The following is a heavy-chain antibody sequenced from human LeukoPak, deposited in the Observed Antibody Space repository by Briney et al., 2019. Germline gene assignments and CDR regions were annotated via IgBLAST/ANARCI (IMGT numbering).Heavy chain of an antibody. D-gene: IGHD4/OR15-4a*01. V-gene: IGHV3-21*01. CDR2: ISSSSSYI. CDR1: GFSFSSYS. J-gene: IGHJ4*02. CDR3: ARGSRLGLSFIDY. Sequence: GGSLRLSCAASGFSFSSYSMNWVRQAPGKGLEWVSSISSSSSYIYYADSVKGRFTISRDNAKNSLYLQMNSLRAEDTAVYYCARGSRLGLSFIDYWGQGTLVTVSS.